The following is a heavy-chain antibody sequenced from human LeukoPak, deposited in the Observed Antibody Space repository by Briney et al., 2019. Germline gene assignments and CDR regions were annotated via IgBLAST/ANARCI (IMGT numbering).Heavy chain of an antibody. CDR3: ARTSGDWLSWAWIGVDV. D-gene: IGHD3-9*01. CDR2: IEHSGST. CDR1: GGSFSGYY. J-gene: IGHJ6*02. V-gene: IGHV4-34*01. Sequence: ASETLSLTCAVYGGSFSGYYWNWIRQPPGKGLEWIGEIEHSGSTKYNPSLKSRVTISVDTSKNQFSLKLSSVTAADTAVYYCARTSGDWLSWAWIGVDVWGQGTTVTVSS.